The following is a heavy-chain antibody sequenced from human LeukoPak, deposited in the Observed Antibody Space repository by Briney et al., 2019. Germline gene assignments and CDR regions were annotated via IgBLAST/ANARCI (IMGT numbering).Heavy chain of an antibody. CDR1: GGTFSSYA. V-gene: IGHV1-2*06. D-gene: IGHD1-26*01. CDR3: ARRPGGELRGFDY. J-gene: IGHJ4*02. Sequence: GASVKVSCKASGGTFSSYAISWVRQAPGQGLEWMGRINPNSGGTNYAQKFQGRVTMTRDTSISTAYMELSRLRSDDTAVYYCARRPGGELRGFDYWGQGTLVTVSS. CDR2: INPNSGGT.